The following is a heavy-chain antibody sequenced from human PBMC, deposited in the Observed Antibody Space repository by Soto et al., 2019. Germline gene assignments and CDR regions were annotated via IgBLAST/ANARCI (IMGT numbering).Heavy chain of an antibody. J-gene: IGHJ6*02. V-gene: IGHV1-58*02. CDR1: GFTFTSSA. CDR3: AAASSWSPYGMDV. D-gene: IGHD6-13*01. CDR2: IVVGSGNT. Sequence: QMQLVQSGPEVKKPGTSVKVSCKASGFTFTSSAMQWVRQARGQRLEWIGWIVVGSGNTNYAQSFQERVTITRDIAITTAYSELSSLRSEDTAVYYCAAASSWSPYGMDVWGQGTTVTVSS.